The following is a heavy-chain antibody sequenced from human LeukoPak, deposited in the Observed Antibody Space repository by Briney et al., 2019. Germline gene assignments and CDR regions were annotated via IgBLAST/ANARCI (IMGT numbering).Heavy chain of an antibody. Sequence: PGGSLRLSCAASGFTFSSYSMNWVRQAPGKGLEWVSSISSSSSYIYYADSVKGRFTISRDNAKNSLYLQMNSLRAEDTAVYYCARGLNYYDSSGYYYTTPEFDYWGQGTLVTVSS. CDR1: GFTFSSYS. CDR3: ARGLNYYDSSGYYYTTPEFDY. CDR2: ISSSSSYI. V-gene: IGHV3-21*01. J-gene: IGHJ4*02. D-gene: IGHD3-22*01.